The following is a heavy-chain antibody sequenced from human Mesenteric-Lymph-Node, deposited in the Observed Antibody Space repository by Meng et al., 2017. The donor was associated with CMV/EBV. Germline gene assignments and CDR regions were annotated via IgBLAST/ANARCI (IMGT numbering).Heavy chain of an antibody. V-gene: IGHV4-59*01. Sequence: SETLSLTCTVSGASLSGDYWNWIRQPPGKGLEWIGYLSYSGSANYNPSLGSRVTISGDTSKNQFSLKVSSVTAVDTAVYYCAKSGRLGGFDYWGQGTLVTVSS. CDR3: AKSGRLGGFDY. CDR1: GASLSGDY. CDR2: LSYSGSA. J-gene: IGHJ4*02. D-gene: IGHD3-10*01.